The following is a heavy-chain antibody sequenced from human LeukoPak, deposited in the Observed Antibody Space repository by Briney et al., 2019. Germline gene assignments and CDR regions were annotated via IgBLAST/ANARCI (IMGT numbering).Heavy chain of an antibody. Sequence: SETLSLTCTVSGXSISSYYGSWIRQPPGKGLEWIEYIYYSGSTNYNPSLKSRVTISVDTSKNQFSLKLSSVTAADTAVYYCASLLTYFDYWGQGTLVTVSS. CDR1: GXSISSYY. CDR3: ASLLTYFDY. J-gene: IGHJ4*02. V-gene: IGHV4-59*01. CDR2: IYYSGST.